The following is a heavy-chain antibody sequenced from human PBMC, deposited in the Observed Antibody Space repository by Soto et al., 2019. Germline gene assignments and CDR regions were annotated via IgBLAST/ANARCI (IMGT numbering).Heavy chain of an antibody. V-gene: IGHV1-69*02. Sequence: GASVKVSCKASGGTSSSYTISWVRQAPGQGLEWMGRIIPILGIANYAQKFQGRVTITADKSTSTAYMELSSLRSEDTAVYYCASPEPGIAAARTGYFQHWGQGTLVTVSS. CDR3: ASPEPGIAAARTGYFQH. CDR2: IIPILGIA. D-gene: IGHD6-13*01. J-gene: IGHJ1*01. CDR1: GGTSSSYT.